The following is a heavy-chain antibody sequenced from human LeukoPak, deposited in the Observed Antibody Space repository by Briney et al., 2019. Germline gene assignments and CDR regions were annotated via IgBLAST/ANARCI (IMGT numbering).Heavy chain of an antibody. J-gene: IGHJ4*02. CDR2: LFYSGST. V-gene: IGHV4-39*01. D-gene: IGHD3-9*01. Sequence: KPSETLSLTCTVSGGSISSSGYYWGWIRQPPGKGLEWIGSLFYSGSTYYNPSLKSRVTISVDTSKNQFSLKLTSVTAADTAVYYCARLYYEILTGFDYWGQGTLVTVSS. CDR1: GGSISSSGYY. CDR3: ARLYYEILTGFDY.